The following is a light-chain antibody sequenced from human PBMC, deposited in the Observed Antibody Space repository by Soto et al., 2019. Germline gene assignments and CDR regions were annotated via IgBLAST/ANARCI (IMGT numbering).Light chain of an antibody. CDR3: LQALQTHRT. CDR1: QSLLHSNGYNY. Sequence: DILMTHSPLSLPVTPGEPASISCRSSQSLLHSNGYNYLDWYLQKPGQSPQLLIYLGSNRASGVPDRFSGSGSGTDLTLKISTVEAEDVGVYYCLQALQTHRTFGQGTKGDIX. CDR2: LGS. J-gene: IGKJ1*01. V-gene: IGKV2-28*01.